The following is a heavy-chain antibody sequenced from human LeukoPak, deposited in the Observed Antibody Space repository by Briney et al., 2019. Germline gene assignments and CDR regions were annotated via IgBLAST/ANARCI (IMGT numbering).Heavy chain of an antibody. CDR3: AKVGTVTPLYYFDY. Sequence: GGSLRLSCAASGFTFSSYSMNWVRQAPGKGLEWVSAISGSGGSTYYADSVKGRFTISRDNSKNTLYLQMNSLRAEDTAVYYCAKVGTVTPLYYFDYWGQGTLVTVSS. J-gene: IGHJ4*02. CDR2: ISGSGGST. CDR1: GFTFSSYS. V-gene: IGHV3-23*01. D-gene: IGHD4-17*01.